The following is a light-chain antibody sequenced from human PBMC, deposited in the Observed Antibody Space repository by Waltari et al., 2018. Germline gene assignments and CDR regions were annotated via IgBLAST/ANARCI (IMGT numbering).Light chain of an antibody. CDR1: SSDVGTYKY. CDR3: CSYTVSNTLL. J-gene: IGLJ3*02. CDR2: DVS. Sequence: QSALTQPRSVSGSPGQSVTISCTGTSSDVGTYKYVSWHQQHPGQAPKLIIFDVSKRPSGVPVRVSGSKSGDTASLTISGLQAEDEADYYCCSYTVSNTLLFGGGTKLTVL. V-gene: IGLV2-11*01.